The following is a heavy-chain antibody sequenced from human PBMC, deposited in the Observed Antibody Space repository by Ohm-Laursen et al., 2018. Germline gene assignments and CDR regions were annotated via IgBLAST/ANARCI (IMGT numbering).Heavy chain of an antibody. CDR1: GGSIRSGQDY. J-gene: IGHJ2*01. V-gene: IGHV4-31*03. CDR3: ATDPSFDDNTRCFDL. CDR2: IYDSGST. D-gene: IGHD3-22*01. Sequence: SHTLSLTCTVSGGSIRSGQDYWSWIRQHPGKGLEWIGHIYDSGSTYYNPSLKSRVTISGDTSKNQFSLKLSSLTAADTAMYYCATDPSFDDNTRCFDLWGRGTLVTVSS.